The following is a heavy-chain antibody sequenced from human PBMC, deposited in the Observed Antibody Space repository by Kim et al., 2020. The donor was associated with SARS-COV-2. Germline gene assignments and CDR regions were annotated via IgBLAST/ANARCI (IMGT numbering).Heavy chain of an antibody. CDR3: AKEDWGSSRGMDV. Sequence: YADSVKGRFTISRDNSNNSLYLQMNSLRTEDTALYDCAKEDWGSSRGMDVWGQGTTVTFSS. D-gene: IGHD6-6*01. J-gene: IGHJ6*02. V-gene: IGHV3-43*01.